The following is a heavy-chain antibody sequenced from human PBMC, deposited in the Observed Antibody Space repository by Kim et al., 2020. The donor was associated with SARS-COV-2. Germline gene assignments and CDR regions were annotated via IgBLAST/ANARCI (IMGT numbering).Heavy chain of an antibody. CDR2: ISGSGGST. V-gene: IGHV3-23*01. D-gene: IGHD2-15*01. Sequence: GGSLRLSCAASGFTFSSYAMSWVRQAPGKGLEWVSAISGSGGSTYYADSVKGRFTISRDNSKNTLYLQMNSLRAEDTAVYYCAKDRRYGPGARLVGFDYWGQGTLVTVSS. CDR1: GFTFSSYA. J-gene: IGHJ4*02. CDR3: AKDRRYGPGARLVGFDY.